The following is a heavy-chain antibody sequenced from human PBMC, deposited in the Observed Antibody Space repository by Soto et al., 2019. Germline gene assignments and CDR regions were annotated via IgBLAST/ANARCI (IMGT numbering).Heavy chain of an antibody. CDR1: GFTFSSYS. CDR3: ARDFRRFGGQYYYGMDV. J-gene: IGHJ6*02. CDR2: ISSSSSYI. V-gene: IGHV3-21*01. D-gene: IGHD3-10*01. Sequence: EVQLVESGGGLVKPGGSLRLSCAASGFTFSSYSMNWVRQAPGKGLEWVSSISSSSSYIYYADSVKGRFTISRDNAKNSLYLQMNSLRAEDTAVYYCARDFRRFGGQYYYGMDVWGQGTTVTVSS.